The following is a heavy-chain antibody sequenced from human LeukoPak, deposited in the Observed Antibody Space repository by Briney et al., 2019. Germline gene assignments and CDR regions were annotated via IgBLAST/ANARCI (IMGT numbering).Heavy chain of an antibody. J-gene: IGHJ4*02. CDR2: IYHTGST. V-gene: IGHV4-38-2*01. CDR1: GYSFTSGLY. CDR3: ARYCSSTSCILRGFDY. Sequence: SETLSLTCSVSGYSFTSGLYWGWIRQPPGKGLEWIGNIYHTGSTHYNPSLKSRVTISVDTSKNQFSLKLSSVTAADTAVYYCARYCSSTSCILRGFDYWGQGTLVTVSS. D-gene: IGHD2-2*01.